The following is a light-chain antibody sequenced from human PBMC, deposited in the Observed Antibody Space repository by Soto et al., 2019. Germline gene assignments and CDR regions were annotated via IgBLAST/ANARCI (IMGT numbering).Light chain of an antibody. CDR3: QQSYSTPGT. V-gene: IGKV3-20*01. CDR2: GAS. CDR1: ERLSSVY. Sequence: EIVFRQCPVTLSFSPVEIATLSSGASERLSSVYLAWYQQRPGQPPRLLIYGASNRATGIPDRFSGSGSGTDFTLTISSLQPEDFATYYCQQSYSTPGTFGQGTRLEIK. J-gene: IGKJ5*01.